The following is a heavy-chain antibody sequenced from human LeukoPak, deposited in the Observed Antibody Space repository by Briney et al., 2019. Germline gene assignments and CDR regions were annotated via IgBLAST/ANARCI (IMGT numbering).Heavy chain of an antibody. J-gene: IGHJ3*02. CDR1: GFTFSSYE. CDR3: ASLNFVRARDAFDI. CDR2: ISSSGSTI. V-gene: IGHV3-48*03. Sequence: GGSLRLSCAASGFTFSSYEMNWVRQAPGKGLEWVSYISSSGSTIYYADSVKGRFTISRDNAKNSLYLQMNSLRAEDTAVYYCASLNFVRARDAFDIWGQGTMVTVSS. D-gene: IGHD3/OR15-3a*01.